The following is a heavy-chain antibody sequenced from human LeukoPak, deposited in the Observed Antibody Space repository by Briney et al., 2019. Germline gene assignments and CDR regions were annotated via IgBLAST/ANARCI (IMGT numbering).Heavy chain of an antibody. J-gene: IGHJ4*02. V-gene: IGHV3-74*01. CDR2: INSDGSST. CDR1: GFTFNSCW. CDR3: ARDIRGLGSCFDY. Sequence: GGSLRLSCAASGFTFNSCWTHWVRQAPGKGLVWVSRINSDGSSTSYADSVKGRFTISRDNAKNTLYLQMNSLRAEDTAVYYCARDIRGLGSCFDYWGQGTLVTVSS. D-gene: IGHD3-10*01.